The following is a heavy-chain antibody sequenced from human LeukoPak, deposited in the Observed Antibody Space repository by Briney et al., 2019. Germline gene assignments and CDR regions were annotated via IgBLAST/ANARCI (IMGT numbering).Heavy chain of an antibody. V-gene: IGHV3-74*01. Sequence: PGGSLRLSCAASGFTFTNYWMHWVRQAPGKGLAWVSRISSDGTSTSYADSVKGRFTISRDNAKNTLSLQMNSLRDEDTAVYYCVRTSSGIYNYWGGSFHKDYFYYMDAWGEGTTVTVSS. CDR2: ISSDGTST. CDR3: VRTSSGIYNYWGGSFHKDYFYYMDA. CDR1: GFTFTNYW. J-gene: IGHJ6*03. D-gene: IGHD3-3*01.